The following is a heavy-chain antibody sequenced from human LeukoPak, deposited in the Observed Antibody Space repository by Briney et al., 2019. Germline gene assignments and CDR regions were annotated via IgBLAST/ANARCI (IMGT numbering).Heavy chain of an antibody. CDR3: AKRDTAMVTGSLFDY. J-gene: IGHJ4*02. CDR1: GFTFNSHG. V-gene: IGHV3-30*02. Sequence: PGGSLRLSCAASGFTFNSHGMHWVRQAPGKGLEWVAFIRYDGSNKYYADSVKGRFTISRDNSKNTLYLQMNSLRAEDTAVYYCAKRDTAMVTGSLFDYWGQGTLVTVSS. CDR2: IRYDGSNK. D-gene: IGHD5-18*01.